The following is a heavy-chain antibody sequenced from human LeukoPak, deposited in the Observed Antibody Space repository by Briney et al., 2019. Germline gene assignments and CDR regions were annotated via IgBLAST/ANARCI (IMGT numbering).Heavy chain of an antibody. CDR1: GGSISSSSYY. V-gene: IGHV4-39*01. J-gene: IGHJ4*02. CDR3: ARRSVDTAMDTIDY. Sequence: SETLSLTCTVSGGSISSSSYYWGWIRQPPGKGLEWIGSISYSGTIYYNPSLKSRVTISVDTSKNQFSLKVSSVTAADTAVYYCARRSVDTAMDTIDYWGQGALVTVSS. D-gene: IGHD5-18*01. CDR2: ISYSGTI.